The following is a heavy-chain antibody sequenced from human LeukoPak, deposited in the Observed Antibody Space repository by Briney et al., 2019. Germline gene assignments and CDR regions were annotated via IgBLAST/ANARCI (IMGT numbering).Heavy chain of an antibody. D-gene: IGHD3-22*01. J-gene: IGHJ4*02. V-gene: IGHV3-48*01. Sequence: GGSLRLSCAASGFTFSSYHMNWVRRAPGKGLEWVSYISGSGSNIYYADSVKGRFTISRDNAKNSLYLQMNSLRAEDTAIYYCAKGNYYDSSGYDYWGQGTLVTVSS. CDR1: GFTFSSYH. CDR2: ISGSGSNI. CDR3: AKGNYYDSSGYDY.